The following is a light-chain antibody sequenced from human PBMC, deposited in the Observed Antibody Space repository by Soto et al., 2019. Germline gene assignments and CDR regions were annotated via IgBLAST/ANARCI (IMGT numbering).Light chain of an antibody. CDR2: GNS. CDR3: QSYDSSLSSSV. J-gene: IGLJ3*02. V-gene: IGLV1-40*01. CDR1: SSNIGAGYD. Sequence: QSVLTQPPSVSGAPGQRVTISCSGSSSNIGAGYDVHWYQLFPGRAPKLLLYGNSNRPSGVPDRFSGFKAGASASLAIAGLRAEDEADYYCQSYDSSLSSSVFGGGTKLTVL.